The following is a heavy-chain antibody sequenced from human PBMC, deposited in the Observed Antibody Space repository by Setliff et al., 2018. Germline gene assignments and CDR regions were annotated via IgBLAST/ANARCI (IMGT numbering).Heavy chain of an antibody. CDR3: AKCTSWDSHYPYFDY. V-gene: IGHV3-23*01. Sequence: PGGSLRLSCAASGFTFNTYAMSWDRQPPGKGLEWVSSISDTAIGIYYTGSVRGRFTISKDNSKNTMYLQMNSLRDEDTAIYFCAKCTSWDSHYPYFDYWGQGALVTVSS. CDR1: GFTFNTYA. J-gene: IGHJ4*02. CDR2: ISDTAIGI. D-gene: IGHD4-4*01.